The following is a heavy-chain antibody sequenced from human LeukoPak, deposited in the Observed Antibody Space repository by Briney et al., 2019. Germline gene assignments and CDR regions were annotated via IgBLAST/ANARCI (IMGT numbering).Heavy chain of an antibody. J-gene: IGHJ4*02. CDR3: ARGGTYLPDY. V-gene: IGHV3-11*05. CDR2: ISSSPSNT. Sequence: GGSLRLSCAASGFTFSDYFMSWVRQAPWKGLEWVSYISSSPSNTNYADSVKGRFTISRDNAKNSLYLQMNSLRAEDTAVYYCARGGTYLPDYWGQGTLVTVSS. CDR1: GFTFSDYF. D-gene: IGHD1-14*01.